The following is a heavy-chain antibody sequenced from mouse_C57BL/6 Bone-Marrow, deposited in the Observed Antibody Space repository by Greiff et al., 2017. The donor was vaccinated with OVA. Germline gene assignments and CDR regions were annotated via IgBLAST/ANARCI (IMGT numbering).Heavy chain of an antibody. D-gene: IGHD2-3*01. CDR1: GFTFSSYA. J-gene: IGHJ2*01. CDR3: TRERGIYDGYYVPFDY. CDR2: ISSGGDYI. V-gene: IGHV5-9-1*02. Sequence: EVKLVESGAGLVKPGGSLKLSCAASGFTFSSYAMSWVRQTPEKRLEWVAYISSGGDYIYYADTVKGRFTISRDNARNTLYLQMSSLKSEDTAMYYCTRERGIYDGYYVPFDYWGQGTTLTVSS.